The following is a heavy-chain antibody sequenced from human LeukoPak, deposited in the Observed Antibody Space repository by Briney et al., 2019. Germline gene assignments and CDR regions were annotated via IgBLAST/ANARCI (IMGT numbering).Heavy chain of an antibody. CDR1: DGSIN. D-gene: IGHD1-26*01. Sequence: SETLSLTCTVSDGSINWGWIRQPPGEGLEWIGSMSYSGSTFYNPSLKSRVTMSVGKSNNQFSLNLSSVTAADTAVYYCARLVSSGTHGYFDYWGQGTLVTVSS. J-gene: IGHJ4*02. CDR2: MSYSGST. V-gene: IGHV4-39*07. CDR3: ARLVSSGTHGYFDY.